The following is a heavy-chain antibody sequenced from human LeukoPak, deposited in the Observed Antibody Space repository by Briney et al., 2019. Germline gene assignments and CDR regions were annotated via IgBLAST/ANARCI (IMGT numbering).Heavy chain of an antibody. CDR1: GYSFKAYY. Sequence: ASVKVSCKASGYSFKAYYMHWVRQAPGQGLEWMGWINPNAGDTNFAQKFQGRVTMTRDTSISTAYMELRRLTSDDTAIYYCARSLSTDYWGQGTLVAGSS. CDR3: ARSLSTDY. CDR2: INPNAGDT. V-gene: IGHV1-2*02. J-gene: IGHJ4*02.